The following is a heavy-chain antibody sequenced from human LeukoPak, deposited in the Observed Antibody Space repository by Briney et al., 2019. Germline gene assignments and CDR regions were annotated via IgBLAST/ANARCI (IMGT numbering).Heavy chain of an antibody. CDR1: GGSISSSSYY. Sequence: SETLSLTCTVSGGSISSSSYYWGWIRQPPGKGLEWLGSIYYSGSTYYNPSLKSRVTISVDTSKNQFSLKLSSVTAADTAVYYCASSEMATISHWYFDLWGRGTLVTVSS. CDR3: ASSEMATISHWYFDL. J-gene: IGHJ2*01. V-gene: IGHV4-39*01. CDR2: IYYSGST. D-gene: IGHD5-24*01.